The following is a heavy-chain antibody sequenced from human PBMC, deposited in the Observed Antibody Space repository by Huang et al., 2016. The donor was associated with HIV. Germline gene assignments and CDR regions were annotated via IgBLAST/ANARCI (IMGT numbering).Heavy chain of an antibody. CDR3: ARDRGSTGAVDSSGYYLNDAFDI. CDR2: INPNRGVT. Sequence: VQLVQSGAEVKKPGASVRVSCKASGYSFHGYSIHWVRQAPGQGLGGMGSINPNRGVTNVEQKFQGRVNMTRDTSISTAYMELRRLTSDDTAVYYCARDRGSTGAVDSSGYYLNDAFDIWGQGTMVTVSS. V-gene: IGHV1-2*02. J-gene: IGHJ3*02. D-gene: IGHD3-22*01. CDR1: GYSFHGYS.